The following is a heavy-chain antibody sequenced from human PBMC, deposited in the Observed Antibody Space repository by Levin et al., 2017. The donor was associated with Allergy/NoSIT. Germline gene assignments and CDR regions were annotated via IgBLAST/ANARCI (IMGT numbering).Heavy chain of an antibody. V-gene: IGHV1-69*08. CDR2: IIPMFGTI. Sequence: KISCKASGGAFRTYTINWVRQAPGQGLEWMGMIIPMFGTINHAQKFQGRVAISADQSTSTAYMELSSLRSEDTAVYYCAREYGGHFFDPWGQGTLVTVSS. J-gene: IGHJ5*02. D-gene: IGHD3-10*01. CDR1: GGAFRTYT. CDR3: AREYGGHFFDP.